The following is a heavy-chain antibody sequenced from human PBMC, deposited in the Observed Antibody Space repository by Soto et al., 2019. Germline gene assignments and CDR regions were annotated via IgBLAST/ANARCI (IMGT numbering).Heavy chain of an antibody. CDR1: GYSVSANSAA. V-gene: IGHV6-1*01. CDR3: ARAWGSGWYIDY. D-gene: IGHD6-19*01. CDR2: TYYRSEWYS. J-gene: IGHJ4*02. Sequence: QVQLQQSGPGLVKPSQTLSLTCAISGYSVSANSAAWTWIRQSPSRGLEWLGRTYYRSEWYSDYAETVRGRVTINPDTSKNQFSLQLTSVTPEDKAVYYCARAWGSGWYIDYWGQGTLVKVSS.